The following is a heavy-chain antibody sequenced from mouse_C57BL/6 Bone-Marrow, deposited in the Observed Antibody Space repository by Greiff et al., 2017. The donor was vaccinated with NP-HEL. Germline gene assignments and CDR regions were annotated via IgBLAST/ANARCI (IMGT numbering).Heavy chain of an antibody. CDR1: GYTFTSYG. V-gene: IGHV1-81*01. J-gene: IGHJ4*01. D-gene: IGHD1-1*01. CDR2: IYPRSGNT. CDR3: ARERITTVASYYYAMDY. Sequence: QVQLQQSGAELARPGASVKLSCKASGYTFTSYGISWVKQRTGQGLEWIGEIYPRSGNTYYNEKFKGKATLTADKSSSTAYMELRSLTSEDSAVYFCARERITTVASYYYAMDYWGQGTSVTVSS.